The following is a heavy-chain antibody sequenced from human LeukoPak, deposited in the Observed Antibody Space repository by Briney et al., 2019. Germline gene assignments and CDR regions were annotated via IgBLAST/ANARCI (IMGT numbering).Heavy chain of an antibody. CDR1: GFTFSSYE. D-gene: IGHD6-19*01. CDR2: ISSGSTI. Sequence: GGSLRLSCAASGFTFSSYEMNWVRQAPGKGLEWVSYISSGSTIYDADSVKGRFTISRDNAKNALYLQMNSLRAEDTAVYYCARESIAVAGAPFDYWGQGTLVTVSS. V-gene: IGHV3-48*03. J-gene: IGHJ4*02. CDR3: ARESIAVAGAPFDY.